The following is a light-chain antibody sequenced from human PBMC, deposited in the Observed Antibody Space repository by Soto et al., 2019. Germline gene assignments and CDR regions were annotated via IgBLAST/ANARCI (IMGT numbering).Light chain of an antibody. Sequence: QAVVTQPPSVSGAPGQRVTISCTGRSSNIGAGYDVHWYQQLPGTAPKLLIYGNSRRPSGVPDRFSGSKSGTSASLAITGLQAEDEADYYCQSYDSSLSGGVVFGGGTKLTVL. CDR1: SSNIGAGYD. CDR3: QSYDSSLSGGVV. J-gene: IGLJ2*01. V-gene: IGLV1-40*01. CDR2: GNS.